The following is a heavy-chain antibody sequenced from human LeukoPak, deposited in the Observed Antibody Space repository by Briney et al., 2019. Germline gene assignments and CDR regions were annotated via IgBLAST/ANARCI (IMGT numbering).Heavy chain of an antibody. D-gene: IGHD6-6*01. CDR3: ARDVFAEYNTHHRFDP. CDR1: GYTFTSYG. V-gene: IGHV1-2*02. Sequence: ASVKVSCKASGYTFTSYGISWVRQAPGQGLEWMGWINPNSGGTNYAQKFQGRATMTRDTSISTAYMELSWLKFDDTAIYYCARDVFAEYNTHHRFDPWGQGTLVTVSS. J-gene: IGHJ5*02. CDR2: INPNSGGT.